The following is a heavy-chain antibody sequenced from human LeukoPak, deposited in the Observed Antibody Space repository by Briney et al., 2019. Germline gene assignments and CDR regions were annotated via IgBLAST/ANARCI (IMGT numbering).Heavy chain of an antibody. J-gene: IGHJ4*02. V-gene: IGHV1-18*01. D-gene: IGHD5-18*01. Sequence: ASVKVSCKASGYTFTSYGISWVRQAPRQGLEWMGWINAYNGNTNYAQKLQGRVTMTTDTSTSTAYMELRSLRSDDTAVYYCARRSAGYSYARLNLDYWGQGTLVTVSS. CDR3: ARRSAGYSYARLNLDY. CDR1: GYTFTSYG. CDR2: INAYNGNT.